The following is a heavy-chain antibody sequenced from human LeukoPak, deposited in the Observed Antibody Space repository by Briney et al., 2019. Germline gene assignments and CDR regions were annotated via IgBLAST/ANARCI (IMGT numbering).Heavy chain of an antibody. Sequence: ASVKVSCKHSSNTLNGNYVHWMRPTPGQGLDGMGWINPDRGGTNYAQKFQDWVTMTRATSIGTIYMSLTRLSSDDTAIYYCAGGSGYYFFDNWGQGTLLTV. V-gene: IGHV1-2*04. D-gene: IGHD6-25*01. J-gene: IGHJ4*02. CDR3: AGGSGYYFFDN. CDR1: SNTLNGNY. CDR2: INPDRGGT.